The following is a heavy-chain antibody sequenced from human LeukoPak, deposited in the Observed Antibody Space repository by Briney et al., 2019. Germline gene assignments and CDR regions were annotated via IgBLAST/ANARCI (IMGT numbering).Heavy chain of an antibody. V-gene: IGHV5-10-1*01. CDR3: ARHASASSSFAPYFDY. CDR2: IDPSDSYT. D-gene: IGHD6-6*01. Sequence: GESLKISCKGSGYSFTSYWITWVRQMPGKGLEWMGTIDPSDSYTSYSPSFQGHVTISADKSISTAYLQWSSLRASDTAMYYCARHASASSSFAPYFDYWGQGTLVTVSS. J-gene: IGHJ4*02. CDR1: GYSFTSYW.